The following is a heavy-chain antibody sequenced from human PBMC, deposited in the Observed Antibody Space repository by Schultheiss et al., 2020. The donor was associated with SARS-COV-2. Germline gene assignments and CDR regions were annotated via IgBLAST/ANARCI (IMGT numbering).Heavy chain of an antibody. CDR1: GGSISSYY. J-gene: IGHJ4*02. V-gene: IGHV4-59*08. CDR2: IYYSGST. D-gene: IGHD6-13*01. Sequence: SETLSLTCTVSGGSISSYYWSWIRQPPGKGLEWIGYIYYSGSTYYNPSLKSRVTISVDTSKNQFSLKLSSVTAADTAVYYCARLRAAAGTVDYWGQGTLVTVSS. CDR3: ARLRAAAGTVDY.